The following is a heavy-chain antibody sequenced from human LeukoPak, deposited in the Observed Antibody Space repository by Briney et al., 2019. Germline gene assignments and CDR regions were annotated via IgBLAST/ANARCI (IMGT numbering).Heavy chain of an antibody. J-gene: IGHJ4*02. CDR3: AKGHDSSCYYWPFYY. Sequence: PGGSLRLSCAASGFTFSSYAMSWVRQAPGKGLEWVSAISGSGGSTYYADSVKGRFTISRDNSKNTLYLQMNSLRAEDTAVYYCAKGHDSSCYYWPFYYRGQGTLVTVSS. D-gene: IGHD3-22*01. CDR1: GFTFSSYA. V-gene: IGHV3-23*01. CDR2: ISGSGGST.